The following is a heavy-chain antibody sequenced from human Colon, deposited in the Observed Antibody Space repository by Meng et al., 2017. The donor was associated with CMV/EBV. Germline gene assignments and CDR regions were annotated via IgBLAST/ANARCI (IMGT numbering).Heavy chain of an antibody. CDR1: GYRFTSYG. CDR2: INTYNRKT. Sequence: ASVKVSCKASGYRFTSYGIDWVRQAPGQGLEWLGWINTYNRKTSYAQKVQGRVTLTADAATSTAYMELRSLRSDDTAVYYCARGVVVAALAYGMDVWGQGTTVTVSS. J-gene: IGHJ6*02. V-gene: IGHV1-18*01. D-gene: IGHD6-19*01. CDR3: ARGVVVAALAYGMDV.